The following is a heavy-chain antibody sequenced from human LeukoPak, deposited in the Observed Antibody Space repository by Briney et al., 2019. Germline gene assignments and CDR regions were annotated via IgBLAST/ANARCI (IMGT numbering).Heavy chain of an antibody. V-gene: IGHV1-18*01. CDR3: ARDFFHGHCAGLSCFLPDN. Sequence: GASVKVSCKASGYTFTIYSISWVRKAPGQGLEWMGWIIANNDDTNSAQKLQDRVTMTTDTATSTAYMELRSLRSDDTAVYYCARDFFHGHCAGLSCFLPDNWGQGSLVTVSS. CDR1: GYTFTIYS. CDR2: IIANNDDT. D-gene: IGHD2-15*01. J-gene: IGHJ4*02.